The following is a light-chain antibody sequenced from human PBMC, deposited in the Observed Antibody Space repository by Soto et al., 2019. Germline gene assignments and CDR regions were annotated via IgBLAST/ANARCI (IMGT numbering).Light chain of an antibody. J-gene: IGKJ4*01. V-gene: IGKV3-15*01. CDR2: DAS. Sequence: EIVMTQSPATLSVSPGERVTLYCRASQSAISNLAWYQQKPGQTPRLLIYDASTRATDIPARFSGSGSGTDFTLTISSLLSEDFAVYYCHQYYKWPLTFGGGTKVDI. CDR1: QSAISN. CDR3: HQYYKWPLT.